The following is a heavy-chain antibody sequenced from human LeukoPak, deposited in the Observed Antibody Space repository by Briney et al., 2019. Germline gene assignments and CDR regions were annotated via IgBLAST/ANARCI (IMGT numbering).Heavy chain of an antibody. CDR1: GYSFSSYW. V-gene: IGHV5-51*01. CDR3: AKLLIVGATTDAFDI. J-gene: IGHJ3*02. CDR2: IYVGDSDT. D-gene: IGHD1-26*01. Sequence: GESLKISCKGSGYSFSSYWIGWVRQMPGKGPEWMGIIYVGDSDTRYSPSFQGQVTISADKSISTAYLQWSSLKASDTAMYYCAKLLIVGATTDAFDIWGQGTMVTVSS.